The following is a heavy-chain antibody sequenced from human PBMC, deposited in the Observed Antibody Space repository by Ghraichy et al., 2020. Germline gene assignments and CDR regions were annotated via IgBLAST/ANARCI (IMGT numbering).Heavy chain of an antibody. Sequence: GESLNISCAASGFTFSTYSMNWVRQAPGKGLEWVSSISSSSSYIYYADSVKGRFTISRDNAKNSLYLQMNSLRAEDTAVYYCARGGSGTYNIFFWGQGTLVTVSS. CDR2: ISSSSSYI. J-gene: IGHJ4*02. CDR1: GFTFSTYS. CDR3: ARGGSGTYNIFF. D-gene: IGHD3-10*01. V-gene: IGHV3-21*01.